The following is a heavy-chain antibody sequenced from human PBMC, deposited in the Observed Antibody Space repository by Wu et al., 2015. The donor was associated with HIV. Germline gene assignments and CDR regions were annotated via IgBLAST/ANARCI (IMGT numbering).Heavy chain of an antibody. CDR3: ARELVRWDHVREMHGFDY. D-gene: IGHD3-10*01. V-gene: IGHV1-2*02. CDR2: INPNSGGT. Sequence: QVQLVQSGAEVKKPGASVKVSCKASGYTFTGYFMHWVRQAPGQGLEWMGWINPNSGGTNYAQKFQGRVTMTRDTSISTAYMELSRLRSDDTAVYYCARELVRWDHVREMHGFDYWGQGTLVTVSS. CDR1: GYTFTGYF. J-gene: IGHJ4*02.